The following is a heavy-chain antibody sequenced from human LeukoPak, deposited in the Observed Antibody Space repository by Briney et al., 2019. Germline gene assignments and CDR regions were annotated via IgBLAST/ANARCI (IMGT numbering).Heavy chain of an antibody. Sequence: APLKVSCKPFGYTFTVNYLHGVRQAPGQGLEWVGWMNPNSGVTFYAQNFQGRVTMTRDTSVTTAYMELSSLTSDDTAVYYCARGAGTSWFDYWGQGSLVTVSS. CDR1: GYTFTVNY. CDR3: ARGAGTSWFDY. V-gene: IGHV1-2*02. D-gene: IGHD2-2*01. CDR2: MNPNSGVT. J-gene: IGHJ4*02.